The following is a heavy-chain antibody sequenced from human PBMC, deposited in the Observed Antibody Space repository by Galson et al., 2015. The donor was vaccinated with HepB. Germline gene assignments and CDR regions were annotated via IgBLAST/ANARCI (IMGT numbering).Heavy chain of an antibody. CDR2: IYNSGST. D-gene: IGHD1-1*01. Sequence: TLSLTCTVSGGSISSGDYYWSWIRQPPGKGLEWIGHIYNSGSTQYNPSLKSRVTISVDASENQFSLKLTSVPAADTAMYYCAREGHCTTRRCGRDHDYYCYMDVWGKGTTVTVSS. V-gene: IGHV4-30-4*01. CDR1: GGSISSGDYY. CDR3: AREGHCTTRRCGRDHDYYCYMDV. J-gene: IGHJ6*03.